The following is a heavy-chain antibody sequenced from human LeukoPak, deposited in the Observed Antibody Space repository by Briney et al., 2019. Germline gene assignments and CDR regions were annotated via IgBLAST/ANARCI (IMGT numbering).Heavy chain of an antibody. J-gene: IGHJ4*02. V-gene: IGHV1-8*01. Sequence: ASVKVSCKASGYTFTSYDINWVRQATGQGLEWMGWMNPNSGNRGYAQKFQGRVTMTRDTSISTAYMEVNSLRSEDTAVYYCARVDRYCSSTTCYAPNGYWGQGTLVTVSS. CDR3: ARVDRYCSSTTCYAPNGY. CDR1: GYTFTSYD. D-gene: IGHD2-2*01. CDR2: MNPNSGNR.